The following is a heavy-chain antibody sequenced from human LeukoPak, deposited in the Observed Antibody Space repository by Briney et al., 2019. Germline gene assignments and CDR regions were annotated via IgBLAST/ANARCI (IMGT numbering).Heavy chain of an antibody. CDR3: ARESTYYDFWSGFPHHYGMDV. J-gene: IGHJ6*02. CDR1: GFTFSSYW. V-gene: IGHV3-7*05. D-gene: IGHD3-3*01. CDR2: IKQDGSEK. Sequence: GGSLRLSCAASGFTFSSYWVSWVRQAPGKGLEWVANIKQDGSEKYYVDTVKGRFTISRDNAKNSLYLQMNSLRAEDTAVYYCARESTYYDFWSGFPHHYGMDVWGQGTTVTVSS.